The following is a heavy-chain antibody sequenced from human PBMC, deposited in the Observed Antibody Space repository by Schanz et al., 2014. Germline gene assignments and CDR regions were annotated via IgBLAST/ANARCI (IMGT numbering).Heavy chain of an antibody. CDR2: ISGAGGST. D-gene: IGHD2-15*01. J-gene: IGHJ4*02. Sequence: EVQLVESGGGLVQPGGSLRLSCVGSGFTFRSYPMTWVRQAPGKGLEWVAGISGAGGSTYYVDSVKGRFTISRDNSRNTMYLQMTGLRAEDTAVYYCARDARNSDFDYWGQGTLVTVSS. CDR1: GFTFRSYP. V-gene: IGHV3-23*04. CDR3: ARDARNSDFDY.